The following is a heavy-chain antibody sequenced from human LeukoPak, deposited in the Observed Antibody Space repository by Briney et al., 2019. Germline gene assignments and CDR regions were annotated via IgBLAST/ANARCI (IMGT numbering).Heavy chain of an antibody. V-gene: IGHV4-34*01. D-gene: IGHD5-12*01. Sequence: NHSGGTTYNPSLKSRVTISVDTSKVQFSLNLTSVTAADTAVYYCARDRGYSDFYYYYYMDVWGKGTTVTVSS. CDR2: NHSGGT. CDR3: ARDRGYSDFYYYYYMDV. J-gene: IGHJ6*03.